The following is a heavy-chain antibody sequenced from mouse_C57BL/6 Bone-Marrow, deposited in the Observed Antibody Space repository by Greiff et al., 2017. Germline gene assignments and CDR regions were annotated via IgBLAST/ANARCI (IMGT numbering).Heavy chain of an antibody. Sequence: VQLQQSGPGLVQPSQSLSITCTVSGFSLTSYGVHWVRQSPGKGLEWLGVIWRGGSTDYNAAFMSRLSITKDNSKSQVFFKMNSLQADETAIYYCAKKGGSNFAMDYWGQGTSVTVSS. CDR2: IWRGGST. CDR3: AKKGGSNFAMDY. CDR1: GFSLTSYG. V-gene: IGHV2-5*01. J-gene: IGHJ4*01. D-gene: IGHD2-5*01.